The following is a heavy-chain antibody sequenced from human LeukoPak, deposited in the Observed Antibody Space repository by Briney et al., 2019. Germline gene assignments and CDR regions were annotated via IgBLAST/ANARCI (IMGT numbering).Heavy chain of an antibody. D-gene: IGHD6-13*01. CDR1: GFTFDDYA. V-gene: IGHV3-9*01. J-gene: IGHJ4*02. CDR3: AKVRSYIAAADPFDY. CDR2: ISWNSGSI. Sequence: GGSLRLSCAASGFTFDDYAMHWVRQAPGKSLEWVSGISWNSGSIGYADSVKGRFTISRDNAKNSLYLQMNSLRAEDTAVYYCAKVRSYIAAADPFDYWGQGTLVTVSS.